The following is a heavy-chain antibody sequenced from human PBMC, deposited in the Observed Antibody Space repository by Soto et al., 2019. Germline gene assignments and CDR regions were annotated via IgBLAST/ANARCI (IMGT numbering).Heavy chain of an antibody. Sequence: QVPLQQWGAGLLKPSETLSLTCAVYGGSFSGYYWSWIRQPPGKGLEWIGEINHSGSTNYNPSLKSRVTISVGTSKNQSSLKLSSVTAADTAVYYCARGQRGYSGYVGYYFDYWGQGTLVTVSS. D-gene: IGHD5-12*01. CDR3: ARGQRGYSGYVGYYFDY. J-gene: IGHJ4*02. CDR2: INHSGST. CDR1: GGSFSGYY. V-gene: IGHV4-34*01.